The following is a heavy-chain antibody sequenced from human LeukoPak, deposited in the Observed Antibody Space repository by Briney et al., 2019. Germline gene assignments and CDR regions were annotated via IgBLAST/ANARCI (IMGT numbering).Heavy chain of an antibody. CDR3: ARDFFYGSGSQYYFDS. J-gene: IGHJ4*02. V-gene: IGHV4-34*01. D-gene: IGHD3-10*01. Sequence: SETLSLTCAVYGGSFSGYYWSWIRQPPGKGLEWIGEINHSGSTNYNPSLKSRVTISVDTSKNQFSLKLSSVTAADTAIYYCARDFFYGSGSQYYFDSWGQGTLVTVSS. CDR2: INHSGST. CDR1: GGSFSGYY.